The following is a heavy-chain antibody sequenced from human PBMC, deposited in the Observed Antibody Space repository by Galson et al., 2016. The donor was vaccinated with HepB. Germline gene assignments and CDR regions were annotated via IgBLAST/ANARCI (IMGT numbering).Heavy chain of an antibody. D-gene: IGHD1-26*01. CDR3: ARGGNYGYT. CDR1: GFTFSKYW. CDR2: IKQDGSEK. J-gene: IGHJ4*02. V-gene: IGHV3-7*03. Sequence: SLRLSCAVSGFTFSKYWMSWVRQAPGKGLEWVANIKQDGSEKYYVDSVKDRFTISRDNAKNTLYLQMNSLRVEDTAVYYCARGGNYGYTWGLGTLVTVSS.